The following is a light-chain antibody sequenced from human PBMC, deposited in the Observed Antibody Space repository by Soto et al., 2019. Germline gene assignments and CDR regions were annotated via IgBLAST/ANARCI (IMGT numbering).Light chain of an antibody. V-gene: IGLV4-69*01. CDR1: SGHSSYA. CDR2: LNNDGSH. Sequence: QLVLTQSPSASASLGASVKLTCTLSSGHSSYAIAWHQKQPGKGPRYLMDLNNDGSHTKGDGIPDRFSGSSSGADRYLIISSLQSEDEADYYCETWDSNSHVIFGGGTQLTVL. CDR3: ETWDSNSHVI. J-gene: IGLJ2*01.